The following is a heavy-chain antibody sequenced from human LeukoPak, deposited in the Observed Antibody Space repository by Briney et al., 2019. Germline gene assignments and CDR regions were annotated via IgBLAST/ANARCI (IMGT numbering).Heavy chain of an antibody. Sequence: SVKVSCKASGYTFTSYDINWVRQAPGQGLEWMGRIIPIFGTANYAQKFQGRVTITTDESTSTAYMELSSLRSEDTAVYYCAGYSSGWYLDYWGQGTLVTVSS. D-gene: IGHD6-19*01. CDR2: IIPIFGTA. V-gene: IGHV1-69*05. CDR3: AGYSSGWYLDY. CDR1: GYTFTSYD. J-gene: IGHJ4*02.